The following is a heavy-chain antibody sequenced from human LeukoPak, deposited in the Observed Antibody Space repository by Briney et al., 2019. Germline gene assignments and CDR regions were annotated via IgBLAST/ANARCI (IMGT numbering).Heavy chain of an antibody. V-gene: IGHV3-53*01. CDR2: IYSGGST. Sequence: GGSLRLSCAASGFTFSDYYMSWIRQAPGKGLEWVSVIYSGGSTYYADSVKGRFTISRDNSKNTLYLQMNSLRAEDTAVYYCARGRVDMGIYYYMDVWGKGTTVTISS. CDR1: GFTFSDYY. D-gene: IGHD5-12*01. J-gene: IGHJ6*03. CDR3: ARGRVDMGIYYYMDV.